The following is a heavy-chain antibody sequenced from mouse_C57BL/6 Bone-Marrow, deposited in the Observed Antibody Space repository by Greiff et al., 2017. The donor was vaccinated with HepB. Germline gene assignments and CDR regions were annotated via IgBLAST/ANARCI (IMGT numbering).Heavy chain of an antibody. CDR1: GYTFTSYT. CDR3: ARLGMITTRVMDY. CDR2: INPSSGYT. D-gene: IGHD2-4*01. J-gene: IGHJ4*01. V-gene: IGHV1-4*01. Sequence: QVQLQQSGAELARPGASAKTSCKASGYTFTSYTMHWVKQRPGQGLEWIGYINPSSGYTKYNQKFKDKATLTADKSSSTAYMQLSSLTSEDSAVYYCARLGMITTRVMDYWGQGTSVTVSS.